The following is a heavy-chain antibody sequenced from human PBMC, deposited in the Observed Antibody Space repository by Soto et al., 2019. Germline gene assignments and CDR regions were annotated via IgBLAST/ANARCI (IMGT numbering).Heavy chain of an antibody. CDR2: IWPDGSVK. D-gene: IGHD4-17*01. J-gene: IGHJ4*02. CDR1: GFTFSSSG. CDR3: VRGREGVYGDYFRSYFDY. Sequence: QVQLVESGGGVVHPGRSLRLSCAASGFTFSSSGMLWVRQAPGKGLESVAIIWPDGSVKQYVDSVKGRFIISRDNSNSTLYLQMSSLRAEDTAVYYCVRGREGVYGDYFRSYFDYWGQGIRVTVSS. V-gene: IGHV3-33*01.